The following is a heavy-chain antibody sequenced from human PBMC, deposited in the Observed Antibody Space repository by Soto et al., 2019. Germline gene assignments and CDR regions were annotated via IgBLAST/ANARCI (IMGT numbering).Heavy chain of an antibody. CDR1: GFTFSSYA. V-gene: IGHV3-23*01. Sequence: GGSLRLSCAASGFTFSSYAMSWVRQAPGKGLEWVSAISGSGGSTYYADSVKGRFTISRDNSKNTLYLQMNSLRAEDTAVYYCAKDPSHIYYGSAYFDYWGQGTMVTVSS. CDR3: AKDPSHIYYGSAYFDY. D-gene: IGHD3-10*01. J-gene: IGHJ4*02. CDR2: ISGSGGST.